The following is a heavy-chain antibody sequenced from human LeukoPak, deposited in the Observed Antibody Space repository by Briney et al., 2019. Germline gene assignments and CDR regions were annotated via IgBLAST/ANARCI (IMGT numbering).Heavy chain of an antibody. J-gene: IGHJ6*02. D-gene: IGHD3-9*01. CDR3: ARDLYYDILTGYRYYYGMDV. Sequence: ASVKVSCKASGYTFTSYGISWVRQAPGQGLEWMGWISAYNGNTNYAQKLQGRVTMTTDTSTSTAYMELRSLRSDDTAVYYCARDLYYDILTGYRYYYGMDVWGQGTTVTVSS. CDR2: ISAYNGNT. V-gene: IGHV1-18*01. CDR1: GYTFTSYG.